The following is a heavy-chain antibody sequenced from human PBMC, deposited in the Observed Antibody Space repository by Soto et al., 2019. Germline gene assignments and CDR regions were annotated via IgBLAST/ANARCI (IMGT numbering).Heavy chain of an antibody. CDR1: GFTFSSYG. CDR3: ARDRGSGKLRPRYYGMDV. J-gene: IGHJ6*02. Sequence: QVQLVESGGGVVQPGRSLRLSCAASGFTFSSYGMHWVRQAPGKGLEWVAVIWYDGSNKYYADSVKGRFTISRDNSKNTLYLQMNSLRAEDTAVYYCARDRGSGKLRPRYYGMDVWGQGTTVTVSS. V-gene: IGHV3-33*01. CDR2: IWYDGSNK. D-gene: IGHD3-10*01.